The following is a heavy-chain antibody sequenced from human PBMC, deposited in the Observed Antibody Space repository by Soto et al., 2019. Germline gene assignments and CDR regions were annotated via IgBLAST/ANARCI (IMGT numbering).Heavy chain of an antibody. CDR2: IYYSGST. Sequence: TSETLSLTCTVSGGSISGSSYYWGWIRQPPGKGLEWIGSIYYSGSTYYNPSLKSRVTISVDTSKNQFSLKLSSVTAADTAVYYCARQGDNWFDPWGQGTLVTVSS. V-gene: IGHV4-39*01. CDR1: GGSISGSSYY. CDR3: ARQGDNWFDP. J-gene: IGHJ5*02. D-gene: IGHD3-16*01.